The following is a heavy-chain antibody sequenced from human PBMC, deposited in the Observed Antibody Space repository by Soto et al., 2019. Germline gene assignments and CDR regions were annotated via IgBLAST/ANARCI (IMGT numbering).Heavy chain of an antibody. CDR2: ISGSGGST. Sequence: GGSLRLSCAASGFTFSSYAMSWVRQAPGKGLEWVSAISGSGGSTYYADSVKGRFTISRDNSKNTLYLQMNSLRAEDTAVYYCAKVNRQDWAGLGFLEWLPVYYYYGMDVWGQGTTVTVSS. CDR1: GFTFSSYA. D-gene: IGHD3-3*02. J-gene: IGHJ6*02. CDR3: AKVNRQDWAGLGFLEWLPVYYYYGMDV. V-gene: IGHV3-23*01.